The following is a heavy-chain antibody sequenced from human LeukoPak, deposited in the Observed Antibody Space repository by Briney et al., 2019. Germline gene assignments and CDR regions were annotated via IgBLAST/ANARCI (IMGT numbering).Heavy chain of an antibody. CDR1: GFTFSSYE. V-gene: IGHV3-48*03. Sequence: PGGSLRLSCAASGFTFSSYEMNWVRQAPGKGMEWVSYISRSGSTIYYADSVKGRLTIYREKGKNSIYVQIDSLRAEDTAVYYCASTIEIAAAGTGSFDYWGQGTLVTVSS. D-gene: IGHD6-13*01. CDR2: ISRSGSTI. J-gene: IGHJ4*02. CDR3: ASTIEIAAAGTGSFDY.